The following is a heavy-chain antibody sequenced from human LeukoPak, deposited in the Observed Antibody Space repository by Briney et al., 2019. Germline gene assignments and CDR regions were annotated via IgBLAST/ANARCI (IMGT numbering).Heavy chain of an antibody. D-gene: IGHD2-15*01. CDR2: ISGTTGGT. CDR1: GFSFSNYA. J-gene: IGHJ4*02. CDR3: AKESCSGSCPPSSDY. V-gene: IGHV3-23*01. Sequence: GGSLRLSCAASGFSFSNYAMAWVRQAPGKGLEWVSLISGTTGGTFYADSVKGRFTISRDNSKNTLYLHMNSLGADDTAVYYCAKESCSGSCPPSSDYWGQGTLVTVSS.